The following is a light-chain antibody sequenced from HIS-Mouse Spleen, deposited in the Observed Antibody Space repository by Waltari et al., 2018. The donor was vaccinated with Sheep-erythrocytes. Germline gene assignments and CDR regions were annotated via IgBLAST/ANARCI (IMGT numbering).Light chain of an antibody. J-gene: IGKJ4*01. CDR2: DAS. CDR1: QSVSSY. CDR3: QQRSNWLT. Sequence: EIVLTQSPATLSLSPGERATLSCRASQSVSSYLAWYQHKPGQAPRPLIYDASNRATGIPARFSGSGSGTDFTHTISSLEPEDFAVYYCQQRSNWLTFGGGTKVEIK. V-gene: IGKV3-11*01.